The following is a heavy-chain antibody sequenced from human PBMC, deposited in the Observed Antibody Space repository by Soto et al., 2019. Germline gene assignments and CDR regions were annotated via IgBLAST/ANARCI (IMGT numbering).Heavy chain of an antibody. CDR3: TRGPPRVQWFDP. J-gene: IGHJ5*02. CDR1: GGAVSSGTYY. CDR2: IYFTGST. Sequence: PSETLSLICTVSGGAVSSGTYYWSWIRQPPGKGLEWIGHIYFTGSTNYNPSLKSRVTMSLDTSRNQFSLKLSSVTAADTAVYYCTRGPPRVQWFDPWGLGTLVTVSS. V-gene: IGHV4-61*01.